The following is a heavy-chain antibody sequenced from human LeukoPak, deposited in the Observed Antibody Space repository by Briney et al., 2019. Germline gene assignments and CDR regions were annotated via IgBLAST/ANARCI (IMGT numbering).Heavy chain of an antibody. J-gene: IGHJ4*02. CDR3: AKGISRCSGGSCLQYYFDY. V-gene: IGHV3-23*01. D-gene: IGHD2-15*01. Sequence: PGGSLRLSCAASGFTFSSYAMSWVRQAPGKGLEWVSAISGSGGSTYYADSVKGRFPISRDNSKNTLCLQMNSLRAEDTAVYYCAKGISRCSGGSCLQYYFDYWGQGTLVTVSS. CDR2: ISGSGGST. CDR1: GFTFSSYA.